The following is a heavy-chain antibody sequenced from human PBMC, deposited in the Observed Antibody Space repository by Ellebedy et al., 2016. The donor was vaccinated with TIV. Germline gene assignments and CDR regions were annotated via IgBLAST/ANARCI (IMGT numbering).Heavy chain of an antibody. CDR2: IYPGDSDT. V-gene: IGHV5-51*01. D-gene: IGHD1-26*01. Sequence: GESLKISXKGSGYSFTSYWISWVRQMPGKGLEWMGIIYPGDSDTRYSPSFQGQVTISADKSISTAYLQWSSLKASDTAMYYCARREGTAPTNNWFNPWGQGTLVTVSS. CDR1: GYSFTSYW. J-gene: IGHJ5*02. CDR3: ARREGTAPTNNWFNP.